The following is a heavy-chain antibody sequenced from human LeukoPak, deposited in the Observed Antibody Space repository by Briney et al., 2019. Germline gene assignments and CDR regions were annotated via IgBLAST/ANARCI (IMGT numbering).Heavy chain of an antibody. V-gene: IGHV3-30*18. D-gene: IGHD6-13*01. CDR3: VKDRSGAAAGIRLDS. Sequence: GKSLRLSCAASGFTFSYFGMHWVRQAPGKGLEWVAVISYDGSKKCYAESVKGRFTISRDNSKSTLYLQMNRLRADDKALYYCVKDRSGAAAGIRLDSWGQGTLVTVSS. CDR1: GFTFSYFG. J-gene: IGHJ4*02. CDR2: ISYDGSKK.